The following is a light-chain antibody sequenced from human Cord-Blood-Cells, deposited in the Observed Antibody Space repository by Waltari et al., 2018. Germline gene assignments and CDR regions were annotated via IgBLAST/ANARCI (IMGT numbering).Light chain of an antibody. Sequence: ELVLTQSPATLSLSPGERATLSCRASQSVSSYLAWYQQKPGQAPRLLIYDASHRATGITARFSGSGSGTDFTLTISSLEPEDFAVYDCQQRSNWPLFTFGPGTKVDIK. CDR2: DAS. CDR1: QSVSSY. CDR3: QQRSNWPLFT. V-gene: IGKV3-11*01. J-gene: IGKJ3*01.